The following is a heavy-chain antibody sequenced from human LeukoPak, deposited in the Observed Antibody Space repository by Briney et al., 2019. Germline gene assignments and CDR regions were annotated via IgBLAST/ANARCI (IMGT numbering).Heavy chain of an antibody. CDR2: INHSGST. CDR1: GGSFSGYY. V-gene: IGHV4-34*01. Sequence: SETLSLTCAVYGGSFSGYYWSWIRQPPGKGLEWIGEINHSGSTNYNPSLKSRVTISVDTSKNQFSLKLSSVTAADTAVYYCARADGGYCSGGSCPYYFDYWGQGTLVTVSS. J-gene: IGHJ4*02. D-gene: IGHD2-15*01. CDR3: ARADGGYCSGGSCPYYFDY.